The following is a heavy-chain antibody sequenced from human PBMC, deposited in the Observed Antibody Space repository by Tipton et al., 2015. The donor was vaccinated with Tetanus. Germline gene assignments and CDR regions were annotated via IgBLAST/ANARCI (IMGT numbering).Heavy chain of an antibody. CDR3: ARGSWFGEFPNRLVHF. D-gene: IGHD3-10*01. CDR2: ISSSGSPI. V-gene: IGHV3-11*01. CDR1: GFTFSEYH. Sequence: SLRLSCAASGFTFSEYHMSWIRQAPGKGLEWLSYISSSGSPIYTADSVKGRFTFSRDNTKNSLHLLMNSLRAEDTPVYYCARGSWFGEFPNRLVHFWGQGTLVTVSS. J-gene: IGHJ4*02.